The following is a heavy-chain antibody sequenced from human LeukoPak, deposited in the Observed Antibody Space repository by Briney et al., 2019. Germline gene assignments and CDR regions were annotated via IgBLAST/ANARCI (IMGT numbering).Heavy chain of an antibody. CDR3: AKDKGSSGPYNFDY. CDR1: GFTFSSYG. Sequence: GGSLRLSCAASGFTFSSYGMHWVRQAPGKGLEWVAVISYDGSNKYYADSVKGRFTISRDNSKNTLYLQMNSLRAEDTAVYYCAKDKGSSGPYNFDYWGQGTLVTVSS. D-gene: IGHD6-19*01. J-gene: IGHJ4*02. V-gene: IGHV3-30*18. CDR2: ISYDGSNK.